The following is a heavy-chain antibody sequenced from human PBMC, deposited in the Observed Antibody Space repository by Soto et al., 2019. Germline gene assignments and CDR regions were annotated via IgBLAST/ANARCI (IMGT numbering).Heavy chain of an antibody. Sequence: GGSLRLSCAASGFTFSSYGMHWVRQAPGKGLEWVAVISYDGSNKYYADSVKGRFTISRDNSKNTLYLQMNSLRAEDTAVYYCAKDQGDILTGYPDYWGQGTLVTVSS. V-gene: IGHV3-30*18. CDR3: AKDQGDILTGYPDY. CDR1: GFTFSSYG. D-gene: IGHD3-9*01. CDR2: ISYDGSNK. J-gene: IGHJ4*02.